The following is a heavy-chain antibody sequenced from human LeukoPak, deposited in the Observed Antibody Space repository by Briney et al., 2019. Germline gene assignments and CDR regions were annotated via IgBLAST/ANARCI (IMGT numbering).Heavy chain of an antibody. CDR2: IKNDGSST. CDR3: ARDGYGSETGVNAFDI. J-gene: IGHJ3*02. D-gene: IGHD3-10*01. CDR1: GFTFSSSW. V-gene: IGHV3-74*01. Sequence: GGSLRLSCAASGFTFSSSWMHWVRQAPGKGLVWVSRIKNDGSSTTYADSVKGRFTISRDNVKNTLYLQMNSLRAEDTAVYYSARDGYGSETGVNAFDIWGQGTMVTVSS.